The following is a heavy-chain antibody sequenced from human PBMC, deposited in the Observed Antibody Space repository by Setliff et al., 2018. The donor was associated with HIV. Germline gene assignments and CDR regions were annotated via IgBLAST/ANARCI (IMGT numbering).Heavy chain of an antibody. CDR1: GFTFDDYA. CDR3: ARFRRSGYNYVEGTALAY. Sequence: GGSLRLSCAASGFTFDDYAMHWVRQAPGKGLEWVSGIGWNSGSIGYADSVKGRFTISRDNAKNSLYLQMNSLRAEDTALYYCARFRRSGYNYVEGTALAYWGQGTLVTVSS. CDR2: IGWNSGSI. J-gene: IGHJ4*02. D-gene: IGHD3-22*01. V-gene: IGHV3-9*01.